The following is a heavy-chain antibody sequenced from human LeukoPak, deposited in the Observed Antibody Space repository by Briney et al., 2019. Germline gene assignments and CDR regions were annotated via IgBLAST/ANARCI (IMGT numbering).Heavy chain of an antibody. Sequence: GGSLRLSCVASGFSFSDFYMSWIRQAPGKGLEWVSYISSSSDYINYADSVKGRFTISRDNAKNSLYLQMNSLRAGDTVVYYCARTLWPYDAFDIWGQGTMVTVSS. CDR3: ARTLWPYDAFDI. V-gene: IGHV3-11*06. CDR2: ISSSSDYI. D-gene: IGHD3-16*01. CDR1: GFSFSDFY. J-gene: IGHJ3*02.